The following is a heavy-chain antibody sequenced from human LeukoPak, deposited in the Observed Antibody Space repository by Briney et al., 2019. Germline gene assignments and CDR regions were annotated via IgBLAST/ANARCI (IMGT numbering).Heavy chain of an antibody. CDR2: ISGSGGNT. Sequence: GGSLRLSCAASGFTFSSYGMSWARQAPGKGLEWVSAISGSGGNTFYADSVKGRFTISRDSSKNTLYLQMNSLRAEDTAVYYCAKGYCSTTNCYAFDIWGQGTMVTVSS. D-gene: IGHD2-2*01. J-gene: IGHJ3*02. CDR1: GFTFSSYG. CDR3: AKGYCSTTNCYAFDI. V-gene: IGHV3-23*01.